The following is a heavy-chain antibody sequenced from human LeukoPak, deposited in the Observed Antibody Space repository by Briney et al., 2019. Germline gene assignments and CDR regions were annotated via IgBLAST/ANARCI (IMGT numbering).Heavy chain of an antibody. CDR3: ARVDGSCSGGSCPSGTWFDP. D-gene: IGHD2-15*01. J-gene: IGHJ5*02. CDR1: GGSISSGRYY. V-gene: IGHV4-61*02. CDR2: IYTSGTT. Sequence: SGTLSLTYTLAGGSISSGRYYWSWVRQPAGKGLEEIGRIYTSGTTNYNPSLKGRVTISYTSKNQFSLKLNSVPAEDPAVYYCARVDGSCSGGSCPSGTWFDPWGQGTLVTVSS.